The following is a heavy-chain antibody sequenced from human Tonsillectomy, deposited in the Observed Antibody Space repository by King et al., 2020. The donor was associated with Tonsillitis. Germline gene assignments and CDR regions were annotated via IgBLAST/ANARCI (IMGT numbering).Heavy chain of an antibody. J-gene: IGHJ6*02. V-gene: IGHV4-34*01. CDR2: INHRGST. Sequence: VQLQQWGAGLLKPSETLSLTCAVYGGSFSGYYWSWIRQPPGKGLEWIGEINHRGSTNYNPSLKSRVTISVDTSKNQFSLKLSSVTAADTAVYYCARAVSVVVVPAAPGVYYYGMDVWGQGTTVTVSS. CDR3: ARAVSVVVVPAAPGVYYYGMDV. CDR1: GGSFSGYY. D-gene: IGHD2-2*01.